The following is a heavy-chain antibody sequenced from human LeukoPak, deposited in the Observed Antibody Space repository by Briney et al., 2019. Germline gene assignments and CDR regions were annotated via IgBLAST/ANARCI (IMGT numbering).Heavy chain of an antibody. V-gene: IGHV4-34*01. CDR1: GGSFSGYY. J-gene: IGHJ6*02. D-gene: IGHD6-6*01. CDR3: ASLARYSNSLTYYYYGMDV. Sequence: SETLSLTCAVYGGSFSGYYWSWIRQPPGKGLEWIGEINHSGSTNYNPSLKSRVTISVDTSKNQFSLKLSSVTAADAAVYYCASLARYSNSLTYYYYGMDVWGQGTTVTVSS. CDR2: INHSGST.